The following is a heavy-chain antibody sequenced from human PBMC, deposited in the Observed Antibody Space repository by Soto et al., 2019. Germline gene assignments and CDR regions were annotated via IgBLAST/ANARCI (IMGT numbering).Heavy chain of an antibody. D-gene: IGHD3-3*01. CDR2: IFSSGST. CDR3: AREDDFWSGYLAY. J-gene: IGHJ4*02. V-gene: IGHV4-59*01. CDR1: GGSISNYY. Sequence: QVQLQESGPGLVKPSETLSLTCTVSGGSISNYYWSWIRQPPGKGLELIAYIFSSGSTNYNPSLMSRVTISVDTSKNQFSLKLRSVTAADTAVDYCAREDDFWSGYLAYWGQGTLVTVSS.